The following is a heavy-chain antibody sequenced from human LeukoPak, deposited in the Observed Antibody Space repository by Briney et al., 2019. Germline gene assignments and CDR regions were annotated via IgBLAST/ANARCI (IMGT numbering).Heavy chain of an antibody. CDR1: GYSFTSYW. J-gene: IGHJ4*02. Sequence: GESLKISCKGSGYSFTSYWIGWVRQLPGKGLEWMGIIYPGDSDTRYSPSFQGQVTISADKSINTAYLQWSSLKASDTAMYYCARLTISAPGTFDYWGQGTLVTVSS. CDR3: ARLTISAPGTFDY. D-gene: IGHD6-13*01. V-gene: IGHV5-51*01. CDR2: IYPGDSDT.